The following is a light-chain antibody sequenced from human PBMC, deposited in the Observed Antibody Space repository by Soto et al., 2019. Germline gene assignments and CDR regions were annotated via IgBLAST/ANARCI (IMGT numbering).Light chain of an antibody. CDR1: QSVRSNY. V-gene: IGKV3-20*01. CDR2: GAS. J-gene: IGKJ1*01. Sequence: EIVLTQSPGTLSLSPGERATLSCRASQSVRSNYLAWYQQKPGQAPSLLIYGASSRSTGIPARFSGSGSGTEFTLTINRLQPEDFAVYYCQQYGPSPSTFGQGTKVEIK. CDR3: QQYGPSPST.